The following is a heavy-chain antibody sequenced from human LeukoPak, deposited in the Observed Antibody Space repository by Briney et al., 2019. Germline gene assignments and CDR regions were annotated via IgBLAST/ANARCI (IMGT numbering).Heavy chain of an antibody. Sequence: AGSLRLSCAASGFTFSSYSMNWVRQGPGKGLEWVSSISSSSSYIYYADSVKGRFTISRDNAKNSLYLQMNNLRAEDTAVYFCARERVGPTTGEDYFDYWGQGTLVTVSS. V-gene: IGHV3-21*01. J-gene: IGHJ4*02. CDR3: ARERVGPTTGEDYFDY. D-gene: IGHD1-26*01. CDR2: ISSSSSYI. CDR1: GFTFSSYS.